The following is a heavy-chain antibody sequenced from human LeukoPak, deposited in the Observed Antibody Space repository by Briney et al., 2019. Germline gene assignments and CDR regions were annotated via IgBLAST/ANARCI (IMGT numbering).Heavy chain of an antibody. Sequence: GGSLRLSCAASGFTFSSYWMTWVRQAPGKGLEWVANIKQDGSKKTYVDSVKGRFTISRDNAKNSLYLQMNSLRADDTGVYYCASQPAAADVDYWGQGTLVTVSS. CDR2: IKQDGSKK. CDR3: ASQPAAADVDY. J-gene: IGHJ4*02. V-gene: IGHV3-7*03. D-gene: IGHD2-2*01. CDR1: GFTFSSYW.